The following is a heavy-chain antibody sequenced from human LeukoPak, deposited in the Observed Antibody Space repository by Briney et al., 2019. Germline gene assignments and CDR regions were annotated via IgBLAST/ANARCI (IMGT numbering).Heavy chain of an antibody. V-gene: IGHV3-48*01. CDR3: AREGKRLDWSLLAAGCFDY. CDR2: ISSSSSTI. CDR1: GFTFSSYS. J-gene: IGHJ4*02. Sequence: PGGSLRLSCAASGFTFSSYSMNWVRQAPGKGLEWVSYISSSSSTIYYADSVKGRFTISRDNAKNSLYLQMNSLRAEDTAVYYCAREGKRLDWSLLAAGCFDYWGQGTLVTVSS. D-gene: IGHD3-9*01.